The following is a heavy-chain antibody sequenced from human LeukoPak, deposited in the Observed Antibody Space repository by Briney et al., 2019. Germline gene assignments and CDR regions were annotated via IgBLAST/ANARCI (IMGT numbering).Heavy chain of an antibody. V-gene: IGHV4-59*01. CDR3: VRLQPNTGEWAFDI. CDR2: IPNSGST. D-gene: IGHD1-1*01. CDR1: GGSISSYY. Sequence: SETLSLTCTVSGGSISSYYWSWIRQPPGEGLEWIGYIPNSGSTNYNPSLKSRVTISVDTSKNQLSLKLSSVTAADTAVYHCVRLQPNTGEWAFDIWGQGTMVSVSS. J-gene: IGHJ3*02.